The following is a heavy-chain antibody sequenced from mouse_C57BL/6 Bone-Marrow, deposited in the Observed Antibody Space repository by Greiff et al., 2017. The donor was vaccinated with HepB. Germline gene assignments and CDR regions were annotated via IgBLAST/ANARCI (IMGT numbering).Heavy chain of an antibody. D-gene: IGHD1-1*01. CDR1: GFNIKDDY. CDR3: LYYGSSFFAY. J-gene: IGHJ3*01. V-gene: IGHV14-4*01. CDR2: IDPENGDT. Sequence: VHVKQSGAELVRPGASVKLSCTASGFNIKDDYMHWVKQRPEQGLEWIGWIDPENGDTEYASKFQGKATITADTSSNTAYLQLSSLTSEDTAVYYCLYYGSSFFAYWGQGTLVTVSA.